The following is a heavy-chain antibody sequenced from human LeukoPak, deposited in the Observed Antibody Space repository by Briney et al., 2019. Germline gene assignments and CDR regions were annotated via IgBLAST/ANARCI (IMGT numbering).Heavy chain of an antibody. CDR1: GGSISSYY. J-gene: IGHJ3*02. CDR3: ARHVPSSSGWPNDAFDI. V-gene: IGHV4-59*08. D-gene: IGHD6-19*01. Sequence: SETLSLTCTVSGGSISSYYCSWIRQPPGKGLEWIGYIYYSGVTNYNPSLKSRVTISVDRSKNQFSLKLSPVTAADTAVYYCARHVPSSSGWPNDAFDIWGQGTMVTVSS. CDR2: IYYSGVT.